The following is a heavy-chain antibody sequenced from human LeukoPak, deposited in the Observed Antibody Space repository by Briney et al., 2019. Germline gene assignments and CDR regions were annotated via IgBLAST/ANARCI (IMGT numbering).Heavy chain of an antibody. D-gene: IGHD1-26*01. J-gene: IGHJ6*03. CDR2: IYTSGST. CDR1: GGSISGFH. Sequence: TSETLSLTCSISGGSISGFHWSWIRQPAGKGLEWIGRIYTSGSTNYNPSLKSRVTISVDTSKNQFSLKLSSVTAADTAVYYCARDSRPLRSLNRPYSGSPPLGYYMDVWGKGTTVTVSS. V-gene: IGHV4-4*07. CDR3: ARDSRPLRSLNRPYSGSPPLGYYMDV.